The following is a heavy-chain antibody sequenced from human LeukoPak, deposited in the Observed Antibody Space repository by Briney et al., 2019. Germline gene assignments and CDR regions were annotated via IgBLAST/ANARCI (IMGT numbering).Heavy chain of an antibody. CDR1: GFTFSDYW. CDR2: LSGDGIST. J-gene: IGHJ3*02. D-gene: IGHD3/OR15-3a*01. V-gene: IGHV3-74*01. CDR3: ARGRGGTGINAFDI. Sequence: GGSLRLSCAGSGFTFSDYWMHWVRQPPGKVLLWVSHLSGDGISTRYTDSVKGRFTISRDNAKKTFYLQMNSLRADDTAVYYCARGRGGTGINAFDIWGQGTEVTVSS.